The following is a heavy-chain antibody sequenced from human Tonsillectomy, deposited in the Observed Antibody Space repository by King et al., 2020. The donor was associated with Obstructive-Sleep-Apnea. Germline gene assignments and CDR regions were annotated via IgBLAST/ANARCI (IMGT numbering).Heavy chain of an antibody. D-gene: IGHD2/OR15-2a*01. V-gene: IGHV1-2*02. J-gene: IGHJ4*01. Sequence: HVQLVQSGAEVKKPGASVKVSCKTSGYTFSDYYMHWVRQAPGQRLEYMGWSNPNSGGTKYAEKFQGRVTMTRDTSTSTVYMEMSSLRSDDTAVYYCARDLFCDFWGHGTLVTVSS. CDR3: ARDLFCDF. CDR2: SNPNSGGT. CDR1: GYTFSDYY.